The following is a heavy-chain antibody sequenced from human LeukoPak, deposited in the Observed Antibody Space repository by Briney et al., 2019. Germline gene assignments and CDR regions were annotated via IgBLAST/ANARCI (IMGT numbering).Heavy chain of an antibody. V-gene: IGHV4-30-4*07. D-gene: IGHD3-10*01. Sequence: SETLSLTCAVSGGSINNDDYSWSWIRQPPGKGLEWIGYVYYSGNTYYNPSLKSRVTISVDTSKNQFSLKLSSVTAADTAVYYCAREYYYGSGSLRFDYWGQGTLVTVSS. CDR2: VYYSGNT. J-gene: IGHJ4*02. CDR1: GGSINNDDYS. CDR3: AREYYYGSGSLRFDY.